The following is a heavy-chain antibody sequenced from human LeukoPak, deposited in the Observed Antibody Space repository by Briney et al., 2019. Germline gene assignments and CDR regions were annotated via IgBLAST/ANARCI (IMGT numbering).Heavy chain of an antibody. V-gene: IGHV4-39*07. CDR3: AREGVPY. Sequence: SETLSLTCTVSGGSISSSSYYWGWIRQPPGKGLEWIGSIYYSGSTYYNPSLKSRVTISVDTSKNQFSLKLSSVTAADTAVYYCAREGVPYWGQGTLVTVSS. CDR2: IYYSGST. J-gene: IGHJ4*02. CDR1: GGSISSSSYY.